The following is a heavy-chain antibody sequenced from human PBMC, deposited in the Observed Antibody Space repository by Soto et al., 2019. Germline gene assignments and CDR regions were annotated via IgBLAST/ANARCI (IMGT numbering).Heavy chain of an antibody. CDR1: GGSISTYY. CDR3: ARGWGYFDY. D-gene: IGHD3-16*01. CDR2: IYYSGNT. J-gene: IGHJ4*02. V-gene: IGHV4-59*01. Sequence: PSETLSLTCTVSGGSISTYYWSWIRQPPGTGLEWIGFIYYSGNTNYNPSLKSRVTISVDTSRNQFSLNLSSVTAADTAVYYCARGWGYFDYWGQGTLVTVSS.